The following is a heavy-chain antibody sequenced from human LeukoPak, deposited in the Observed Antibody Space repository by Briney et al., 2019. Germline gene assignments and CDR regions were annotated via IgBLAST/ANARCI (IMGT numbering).Heavy chain of an antibody. CDR1: GFTFSSYA. CDR2: ISGSGGST. J-gene: IGHJ3*02. Sequence: GGSLRLSCAASGFTFSSYAMSWVRQAPGKGLEWVSAISGSGGSTYYADSVKGRFTISRDNSKNTLYLQMNSLRAEDTAVYYCAKTPQQRKTPDDSSGNDAFDIWGQGTVDAVSS. CDR3: AKTPQQRKTPDDSSGNDAFDI. D-gene: IGHD3-22*01. V-gene: IGHV3-23*01.